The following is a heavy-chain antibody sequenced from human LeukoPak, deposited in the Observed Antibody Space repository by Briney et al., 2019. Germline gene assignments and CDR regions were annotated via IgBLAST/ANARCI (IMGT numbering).Heavy chain of an antibody. D-gene: IGHD2-15*01. J-gene: IGHJ4*02. Sequence: GGSLRLSCAASGFTFSDYYMSWIRQAPGKGLERVSYISSSSSYTNYADSVKGRFTISRDNAKNSLYLQMNSLRAEDTAVYYCASIVVVVAATPAYYFDYWGQGTLVTVSS. V-gene: IGHV3-11*06. CDR2: ISSSSSYT. CDR3: ASIVVVVAATPAYYFDY. CDR1: GFTFSDYY.